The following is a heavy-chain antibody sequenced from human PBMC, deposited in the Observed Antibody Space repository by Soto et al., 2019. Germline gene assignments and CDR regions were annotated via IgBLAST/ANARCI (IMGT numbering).Heavy chain of an antibody. CDR2: INHSGST. J-gene: IGHJ3*02. CDR3: ARRRNTIFGVVKAFDI. Sequence: SETLSLTCAVYGGSFSGYYWSWIRQPPGKGLEWIGEINHSGSTNYNPSLKSRVTISVDTSKNQFSLKLSSVTAADTAVYYCARRRNTIFGVVKAFDIWGQGTMVTVSS. V-gene: IGHV4-34*01. D-gene: IGHD3-3*01. CDR1: GGSFSGYY.